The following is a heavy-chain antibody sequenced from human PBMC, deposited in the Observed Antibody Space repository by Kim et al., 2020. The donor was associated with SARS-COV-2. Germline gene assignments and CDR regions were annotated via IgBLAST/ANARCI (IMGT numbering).Heavy chain of an antibody. V-gene: IGHV3-23*01. CDR3: VSGGSSWGYNGLDV. D-gene: IGHD1-26*01. J-gene: IGHJ6*02. Sequence: YAGSVKGRFTISRDNSKTTLYLQMNSLRDDDTAVYWCVSGGSSWGYNGLDVWGQGTTVIVSS.